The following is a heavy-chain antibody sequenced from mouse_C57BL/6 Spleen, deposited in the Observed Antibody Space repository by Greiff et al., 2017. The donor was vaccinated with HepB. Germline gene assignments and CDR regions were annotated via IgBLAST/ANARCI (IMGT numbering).Heavy chain of an antibody. CDR1: GYTFTSYW. J-gene: IGHJ2*01. CDR2: IDPNSGGT. D-gene: IGHD2-4*01. CDR3: ARALYYDYDETYYFDY. V-gene: IGHV1-72*01. Sequence: VQLQQPGAELVKPGASVKLSCKASGYTFTSYWMHWVKQRPGRGLEWIGRIDPNSGGTKYNEKFKSKATLTVDKPSSTAYMQLSSLTSEDSAVYYYARALYYDYDETYYFDYWGQGTTLTVSS.